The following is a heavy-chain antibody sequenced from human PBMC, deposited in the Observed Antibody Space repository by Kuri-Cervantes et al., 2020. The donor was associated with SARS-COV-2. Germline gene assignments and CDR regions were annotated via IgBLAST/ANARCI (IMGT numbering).Heavy chain of an antibody. CDR3: ARARRSSGWYGAPFDY. D-gene: IGHD6-19*01. CDR1: GFTFSSYS. CDR2: ISSSSSTI. V-gene: IGHV3-48*02. J-gene: IGHJ4*02. Sequence: GRSLRLSCAASGFTFSSYSMNWVRQAPGKGLEWVSYISSSSSTIYYADSVKGRFTISRDNAKNSLYLQMNSLRDEDTAVYYCARARRSSGWYGAPFDYWGQGTLVTVSS.